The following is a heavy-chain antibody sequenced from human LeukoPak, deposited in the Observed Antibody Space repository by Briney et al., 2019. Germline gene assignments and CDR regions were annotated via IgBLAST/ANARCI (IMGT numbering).Heavy chain of an antibody. CDR2: ISSSSSTI. CDR1: GFTFSSYS. CDR3: VKDWGSSGKGNFQH. D-gene: IGHD6-19*01. V-gene: IGHV3-48*01. J-gene: IGHJ1*01. Sequence: GGSLRLSCAASGFTFSSYSMNWVRQAPGKGLEWVSYISSSSSTIYYADSVKGRFTISRDNAKNSLYLQMNSLRADDTALYYCVKDWGSSGKGNFQHWGQGTLVTVSS.